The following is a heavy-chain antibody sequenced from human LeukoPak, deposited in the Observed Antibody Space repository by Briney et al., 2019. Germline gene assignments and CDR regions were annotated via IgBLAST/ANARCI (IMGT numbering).Heavy chain of an antibody. V-gene: IGHV4-59*01. J-gene: IGHJ6*02. D-gene: IGHD5-12*01. CDR3: ARDPGGGTADDYIMDV. CDR2: IYDNGNT. CDR1: GGSISGYF. Sequence: PSETLSLTCTVSGGSISGYFWSWIRQPPGKGLEWIGYIYDNGNTNYNSSLKSRVTMSVDMSKNQVSLKLTSVTAADTAVYYCARDPGGGTADDYIMDVWGQGTTVTVSS.